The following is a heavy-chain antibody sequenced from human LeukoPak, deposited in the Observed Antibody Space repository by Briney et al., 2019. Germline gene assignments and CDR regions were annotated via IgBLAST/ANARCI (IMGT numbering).Heavy chain of an antibody. Sequence: SETLSLTCTVSGGSISSSSYYWGWIRQPPGKWLEWIGSIYYSGSTYYNPSLKSRVTISVDTSKNQFSLKLSSVTAADTAVYYCARAPIPQSGLLDYWGQGTLVTVSS. CDR1: GGSISSSSYY. V-gene: IGHV4-39*07. CDR3: ARAPIPQSGLLDY. J-gene: IGHJ4*02. CDR2: IYYSGST. D-gene: IGHD3-22*01.